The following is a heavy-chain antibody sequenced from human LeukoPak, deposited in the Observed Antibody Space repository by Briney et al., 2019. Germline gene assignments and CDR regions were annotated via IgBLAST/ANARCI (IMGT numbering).Heavy chain of an antibody. CDR2: IRYDGSNK. V-gene: IGHV3-30*02. CDR3: AKDRKSGSKKVYYFDY. CDR1: GFTFSSYG. D-gene: IGHD1-26*01. J-gene: IGHJ4*02. Sequence: QPGGSLRLSCAASGFTFSSYGMHWVRQAPGKGLVWVAFIRYDGSNKYYADSVKGRITISRDNSKNTLYLQMNSLRAEDTAVYYCAKDRKSGSKKVYYFDYWGQGTLVTVSS.